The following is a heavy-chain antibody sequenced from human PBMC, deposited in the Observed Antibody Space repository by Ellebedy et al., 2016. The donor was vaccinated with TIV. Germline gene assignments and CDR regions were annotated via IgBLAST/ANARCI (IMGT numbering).Heavy chain of an antibody. CDR2: INPDESGK. Sequence: GESLKISCAASGFTFSTSWMSWVRQTPGKGLEWVANINPDESGKYYMDSVKGRFTISRDNAKNSLYLQMNSLRAEDTADYYCARDRGPNTLDYWGQGTLVTVSS. J-gene: IGHJ4*02. D-gene: IGHD2-2*02. CDR1: GFTFSTSW. V-gene: IGHV3-7*01. CDR3: ARDRGPNTLDY.